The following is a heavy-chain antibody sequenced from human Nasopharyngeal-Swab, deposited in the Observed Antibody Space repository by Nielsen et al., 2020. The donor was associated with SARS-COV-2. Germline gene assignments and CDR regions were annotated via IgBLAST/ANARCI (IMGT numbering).Heavy chain of an antibody. J-gene: IGHJ6*02. CDR2: ISSSGSTI. Sequence: WIREGPVKGLEWVGNISSSGSTIYYADSVKGRFTISRDNAKNSLYLQMNSLRAEDTAVYYCARAGNFWSGYYRSYYYGMDVWGQGTTVTVSS. V-gene: IGHV3-11*01. D-gene: IGHD3-3*01. CDR3: ARAGNFWSGYYRSYYYGMDV.